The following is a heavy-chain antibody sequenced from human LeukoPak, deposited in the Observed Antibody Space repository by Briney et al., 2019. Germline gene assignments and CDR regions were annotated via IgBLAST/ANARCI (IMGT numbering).Heavy chain of an antibody. J-gene: IGHJ3*02. Sequence: GGSLRLSCAASGFTFSTYAMHWVRQAPGKGLEWVAYIRYDGNNKYYSDSVKGRFTISRDNSKNTLYLQMNSLRTGDTAVYYCAKVRGGIIGTQDAFDTWGQGTMVTVSS. CDR2: IRYDGNNK. CDR3: AKVRGGIIGTQDAFDT. D-gene: IGHD1-20*01. V-gene: IGHV3-30*02. CDR1: GFTFSTYA.